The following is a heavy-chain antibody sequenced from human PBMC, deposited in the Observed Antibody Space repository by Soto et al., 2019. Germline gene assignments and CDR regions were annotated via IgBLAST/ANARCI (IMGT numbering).Heavy chain of an antibody. CDR3: PSRYYYYGMDV. V-gene: IGHV4-39*01. Sequence: QLQLQESGPGLVKPSETLSLTCTVSGGSISSSSYYWGWIRQPPGKGLEWIGSIYYSGSTYYNPSLKGRVPIPLHTSKTQFSLNLSSWTAAATAVYSCPSRYYYYGMDVWGHGTTVTVSS. CDR2: IYYSGST. J-gene: IGHJ6*02. CDR1: GGSISSSSYY.